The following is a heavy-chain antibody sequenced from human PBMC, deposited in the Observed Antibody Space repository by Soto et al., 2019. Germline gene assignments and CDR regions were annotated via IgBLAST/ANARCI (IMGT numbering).Heavy chain of an antibody. CDR2: IYYSGST. CDR1: GGSISSSSYY. J-gene: IGHJ6*02. CDR3: ACIFSGGYGYGFYYYGMDV. V-gene: IGHV4-39*01. Sequence: PSETLSLTCTVSGGSISSSSYYWGWIRQPLGKGLEWIGSIYYSGSTYYNPSLKSRVTISVDTSKNQFSLKLSSVTAADTAVYYCACIFSGGYGYGFYYYGMDVWGQGTTVTVS. D-gene: IGHD5-18*01.